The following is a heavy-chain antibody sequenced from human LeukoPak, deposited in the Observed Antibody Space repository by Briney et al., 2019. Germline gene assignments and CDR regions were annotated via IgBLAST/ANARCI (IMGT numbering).Heavy chain of an antibody. CDR2: ISGSGGST. V-gene: IGHV3-23*01. CDR3: AKIFQSSSWFDLDY. D-gene: IGHD6-13*01. J-gene: IGHJ4*02. CDR1: GFTFSSYA. Sequence: GGSLRLSCAASGFTFSSYAMSWVGQAPGKGLEWVAAISGSGGSTYYADSGKGRFTISRDNSKNTLYLQMNSLRAEDTAVYYCAKIFQSSSWFDLDYWGQGTLVTVSS.